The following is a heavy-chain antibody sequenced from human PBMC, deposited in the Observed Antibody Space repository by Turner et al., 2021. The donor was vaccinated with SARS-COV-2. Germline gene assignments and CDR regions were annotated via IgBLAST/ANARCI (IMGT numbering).Heavy chain of an antibody. D-gene: IGHD2-2*01. CDR2: FDPEDGET. V-gene: IGHV1-24*01. J-gene: IGHJ5*02. CDR1: GYTLTELS. CDR3: ATGYQLRVNWFDP. Sequence: QVQLVQSGSEVKKRGASVKVSCKISGYTLTELSMYWVRQAPGKGPELMGGFDPEDGETIYEQNFQGRVTMTEDTSTDTAYMELSSLRSEDTAVYFCATGYQLRVNWFDPWGQGTLVTVSS.